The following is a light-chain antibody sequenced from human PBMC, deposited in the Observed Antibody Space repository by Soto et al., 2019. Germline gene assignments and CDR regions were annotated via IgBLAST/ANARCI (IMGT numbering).Light chain of an antibody. CDR3: QQYDNWPPT. CDR1: QSFSIN. CDR2: GAS. Sequence: EIVMTQSPATLSVSPGERATLSCRASQSFSINLAWYQQKPGQAPRLLIYGASTRATGIPARFSGSGSGTEFTLTISSLQSEDFAVYYCQQYDNWPPTFGQGTKVDIK. V-gene: IGKV3-15*01. J-gene: IGKJ1*01.